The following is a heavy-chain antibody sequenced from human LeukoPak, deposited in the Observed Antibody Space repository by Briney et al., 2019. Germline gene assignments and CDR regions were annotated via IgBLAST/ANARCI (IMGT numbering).Heavy chain of an antibody. CDR1: GYTFPSYD. Sequence: ASVTVSCKASGYTFPSYDFNWLRQARRQGVQGMGWMNPNSGNTAYAQKFQGRVTMTRNTFISTAYMELSSLRSEDTAVYYCARVSGGGYYDSSGYSRGYYYYGMDVWGQGTTVTVSS. CDR3: ARVSGGGYYDSSGYSRGYYYYGMDV. CDR2: MNPNSGNT. D-gene: IGHD3-22*01. J-gene: IGHJ6*02. V-gene: IGHV1-8*01.